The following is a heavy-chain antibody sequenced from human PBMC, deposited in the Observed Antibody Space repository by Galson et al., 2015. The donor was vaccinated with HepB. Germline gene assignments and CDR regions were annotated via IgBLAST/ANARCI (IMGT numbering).Heavy chain of an antibody. J-gene: IGHJ4*02. CDR2: TYYRTRWYN. Sequence: CAISGDSVSNNRAAWNWVRASPSRGLEWLGRTYYRTRWYNDYAVSVGSRITVNPATSKNQFSLQLTSVTPEDTAVYYCAKGGFGSLVFRFDYWGQGIPVTVSS. V-gene: IGHV6-1*01. CDR1: GDSVSNNRAA. CDR3: AKGGFGSLVFRFDY. D-gene: IGHD3-3*01.